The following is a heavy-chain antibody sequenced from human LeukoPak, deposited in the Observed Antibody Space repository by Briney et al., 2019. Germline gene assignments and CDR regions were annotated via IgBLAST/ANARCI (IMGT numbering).Heavy chain of an antibody. V-gene: IGHV4-4*07. Sequence: SETLSLXCTVSGGSISSYYWSWIRQPAGKELEWIGRIYTSGSTNYNPSLKSRVTMSVDTSKNQFSLKLSSVTAADTAVYYCARVQVEYSSSSDAYYYYYYMDVWGEGTTVTVSS. CDR3: ARVQVEYSSSSDAYYYYYYMDV. D-gene: IGHD6-6*01. CDR2: IYTSGST. J-gene: IGHJ6*03. CDR1: GGSISSYY.